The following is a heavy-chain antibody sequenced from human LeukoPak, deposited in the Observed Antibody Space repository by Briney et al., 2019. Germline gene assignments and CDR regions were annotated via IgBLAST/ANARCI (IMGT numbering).Heavy chain of an antibody. D-gene: IGHD4-17*01. CDR3: AGEGGGDYGDYLRY. V-gene: IGHV3-53*01. Sequence: GGSLRLSCAASGFTVSGNYMSWVRQAPGKGLEWVSVIYSGGDTYSADSVKGRFTISRDNSKNTVYLQMNSLRAEDTAVYYCAGEGGGDYGDYLRYWGQGTLVTVSS. CDR1: GFTVSGNY. CDR2: IYSGGDT. J-gene: IGHJ4*02.